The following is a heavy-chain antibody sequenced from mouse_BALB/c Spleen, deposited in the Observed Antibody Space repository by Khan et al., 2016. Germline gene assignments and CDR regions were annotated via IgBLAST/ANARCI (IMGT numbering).Heavy chain of an antibody. CDR1: GFKIKDTY. Sequence: VQLKQSGAELVKPGASVKLSCTASGFKIKDTYMHWVKQRPDQGLEWLGRIDPANGNTKYDPKFQGKATITADTSSNTAYLQLSSLTSEDTAVYYGARPDYLAYWGQGTLVTVSA. V-gene: IGHV14-3*02. CDR3: ARPDYLAY. J-gene: IGHJ3*01. CDR2: IDPANGNT. D-gene: IGHD2-4*01.